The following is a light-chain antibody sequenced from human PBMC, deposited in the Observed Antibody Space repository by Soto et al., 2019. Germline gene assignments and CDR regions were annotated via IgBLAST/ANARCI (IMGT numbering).Light chain of an antibody. V-gene: IGKV3-15*01. CDR1: QSVSNN. Sequence: ILMTQSPATLSVSPGERATLSCRASQSVSNNLAWYQQKPAQAPRRLINDASTRATGIPARFSGSGSGTEFTLTTSGLQSEDFAVYYCQQYNNCPPWTFGQGTKVEIK. CDR2: DAS. CDR3: QQYNNCPPWT. J-gene: IGKJ1*01.